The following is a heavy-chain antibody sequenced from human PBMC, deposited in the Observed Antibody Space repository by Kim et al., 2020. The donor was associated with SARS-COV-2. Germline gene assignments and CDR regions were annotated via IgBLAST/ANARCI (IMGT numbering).Heavy chain of an antibody. J-gene: IGHJ4*02. Sequence: YAQQFQGRVTMTRDTSTSTVYMELSSLRSEDTAVYYCARPFSSSSLFDYWGQGTLVTVSS. V-gene: IGHV1-46*01. CDR3: ARPFSSSSLFDY. D-gene: IGHD6-6*01.